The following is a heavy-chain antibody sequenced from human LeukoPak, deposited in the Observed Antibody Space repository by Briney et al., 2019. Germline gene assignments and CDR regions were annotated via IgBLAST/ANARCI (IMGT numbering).Heavy chain of an antibody. CDR2: ISGSGGST. Sequence: GGSLRLSCAASGFTFSSYAMSWVRQAPGKGLEWVSAISGSGGSTYYADSVKGRFTISRDNSKNTLYLQMNSLRAEGTAVYYCARYDFWSGLDYWGQGTLVTVSS. J-gene: IGHJ4*02. CDR3: ARYDFWSGLDY. D-gene: IGHD3-3*01. V-gene: IGHV3-23*01. CDR1: GFTFSSYA.